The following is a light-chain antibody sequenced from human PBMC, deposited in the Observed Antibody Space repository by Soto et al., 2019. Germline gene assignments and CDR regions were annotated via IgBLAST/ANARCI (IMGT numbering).Light chain of an antibody. Sequence: DVQMTQSPSSLSASIGDRVTITCRASESINLYLNWYQQKPGKAPKLLIYTASSLQTGVPSRFSVSGSGTDFTLTINSLEGEDFATYYCQQSYSMPYTFGQGTQV. J-gene: IGKJ2*01. CDR2: TAS. CDR1: ESINLY. V-gene: IGKV1-39*01. CDR3: QQSYSMPYT.